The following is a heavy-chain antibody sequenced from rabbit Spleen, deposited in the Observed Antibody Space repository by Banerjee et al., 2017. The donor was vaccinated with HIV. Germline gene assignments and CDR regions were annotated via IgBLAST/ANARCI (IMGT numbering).Heavy chain of an antibody. J-gene: IGHJ4*01. CDR2: IDGGHRGP. CDR1: GFTISSGYD. CDR3: ARDLVGVIGWNFYL. V-gene: IGHV1S45*01. D-gene: IGHD1-1*01. Sequence: QEQLVESGGGLVKPGASLTLTCTASGFTISSGYDICWVRQAPGKGLEWIGCIDGGHRGPWYASWAKGRFPISKTSSTTVTLQMISLTAADTATYFCARDLVGVIGWNFYLWGPGTLVTVS.